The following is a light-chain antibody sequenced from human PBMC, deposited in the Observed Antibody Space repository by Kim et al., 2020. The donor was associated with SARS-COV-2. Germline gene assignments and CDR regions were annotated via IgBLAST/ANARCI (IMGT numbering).Light chain of an antibody. CDR1: QSVSSY. CDR3: QQRSNWPPYT. Sequence: SPGARAPLAGRASQSVSSYLSWYQQKPGQAPRLLIYDASNRATGIPARFSGSGSGTDFTLTISSLEPEDFAVYYCQQRSNWPPYTFGQGTKLEI. V-gene: IGKV3-11*01. J-gene: IGKJ2*01. CDR2: DAS.